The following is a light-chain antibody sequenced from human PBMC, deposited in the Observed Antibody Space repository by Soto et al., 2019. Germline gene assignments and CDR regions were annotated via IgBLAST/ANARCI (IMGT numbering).Light chain of an antibody. V-gene: IGLV2-14*01. Sequence: QSALTQPASVSGSPGQAITISCTGTSSDVGGYNYVSWYQQHPGKVPKLMIYEVSNRPSGVSNRFSGSKSGNTASLTISGLQAEDEADYYCSSYTSCRTWVFGGGTKVTVL. J-gene: IGLJ3*02. CDR3: SSYTSCRTWV. CDR1: SSDVGGYNY. CDR2: EVS.